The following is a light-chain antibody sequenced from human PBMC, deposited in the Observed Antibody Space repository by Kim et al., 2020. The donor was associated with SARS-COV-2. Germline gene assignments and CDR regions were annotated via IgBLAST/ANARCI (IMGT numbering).Light chain of an antibody. CDR1: NIGSKS. Sequence: VALGQTARITCGGNNIGSKSVHWYQQRPGQAPILVIYRDSKWPPGIPERFSGSNSGNMATLTISRAQAGDEADYYCQAWDSSTVIFGGGTQLTVL. J-gene: IGLJ2*01. CDR3: QAWDSSTVI. V-gene: IGLV3-9*01. CDR2: RDS.